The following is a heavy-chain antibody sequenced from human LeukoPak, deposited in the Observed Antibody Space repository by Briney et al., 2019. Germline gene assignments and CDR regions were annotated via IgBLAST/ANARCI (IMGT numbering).Heavy chain of an antibody. J-gene: IGHJ4*02. CDR1: GGSLNSNYDY. Sequence: SETLSLTCTVSGGSLNSNYDYWGWIRQPPGKGLEWIGSVAYSGSTFHNPSLKSRLTIYSDTSKNQFSLRLSSVTAADTAIYYCARHADCLGDCYRNWGQGTPVTVSS. V-gene: IGHV4-39*01. CDR3: ARHADCLGDCYRN. CDR2: VAYSGST. D-gene: IGHD2-21*02.